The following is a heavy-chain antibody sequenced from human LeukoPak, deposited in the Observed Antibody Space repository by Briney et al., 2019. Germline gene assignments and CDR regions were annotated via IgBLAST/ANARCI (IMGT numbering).Heavy chain of an antibody. Sequence: GGSLRLSCAASGFTFSSYAMHWVRQAPGKGLECVAVISYDGSNKYYADSVKGRFTISRDNSKNTLYLQMNSLRAEDTAVYYCASRKDTPHLPDYWGQGTLVTVSS. CDR2: ISYDGSNK. CDR1: GFTFSSYA. J-gene: IGHJ4*02. V-gene: IGHV3-30-3*01. D-gene: IGHD5-18*01. CDR3: ASRKDTPHLPDY.